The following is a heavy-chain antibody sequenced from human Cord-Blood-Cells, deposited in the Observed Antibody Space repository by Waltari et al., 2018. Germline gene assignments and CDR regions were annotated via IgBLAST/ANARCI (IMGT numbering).Heavy chain of an antibody. CDR2: INPNSGGT. J-gene: IGHJ4*02. CDR1: GYTFTGSS. CDR3: AKLAARPLHFDY. D-gene: IGHD6-6*01. Sequence: QVQLVQSGAEVKKTGASVKVSCKASGYTFTGSSMHLVGQAPGQGLEWMGWINPNSGGTNYAQKFQGRVTMTRDTSISTAYMELSRLRSDDTAVYYCAKLAARPLHFDYWGQGTLVTVSS. V-gene: IGHV1-2*02.